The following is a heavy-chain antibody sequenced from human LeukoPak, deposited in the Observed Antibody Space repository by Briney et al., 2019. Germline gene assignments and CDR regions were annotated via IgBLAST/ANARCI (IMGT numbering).Heavy chain of an antibody. D-gene: IGHD1-1*01. CDR3: ARNVPSPSHHFDI. V-gene: IGHV4-39*01. Sequence: SETLSLTCTVSGGSISTISYYWGRIRQPPGKGLEWIGSLYYSGSTYYNPSLKSRVTISVDTSKNQFSLKLTSVTAADTAVYYCARNVPSPSHHFDIWGQGTMVTVSS. J-gene: IGHJ3*02. CDR1: GGSISTISYY. CDR2: LYYSGST.